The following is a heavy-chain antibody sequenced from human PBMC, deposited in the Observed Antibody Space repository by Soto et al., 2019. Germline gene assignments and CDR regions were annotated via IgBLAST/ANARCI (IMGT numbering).Heavy chain of an antibody. V-gene: IGHV3-72*01. CDR2: IRNKANSYTT. Sequence: EVQLVESGGGLVQPGGSLRLSCAASGFTFSDKYMDWVRQAPGKGLEWVGRIRNKANSYTTEYAASVKGRFTISRDDSKTSLYLQMSSLKTEDTAVYYCATYESARGGDFDYWGQGTLVTVSP. D-gene: IGHD3-22*01. CDR3: ATYESARGGDFDY. J-gene: IGHJ4*02. CDR1: GFTFSDKY.